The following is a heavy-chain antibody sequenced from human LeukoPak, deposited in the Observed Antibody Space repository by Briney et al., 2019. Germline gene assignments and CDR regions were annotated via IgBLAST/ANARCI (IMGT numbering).Heavy chain of an antibody. J-gene: IGHJ4*02. V-gene: IGHV4-59*10. CDR3: ARGPLYYYDSSGYFYFDY. D-gene: IGHD3-22*01. CDR2: IYTSGST. CDR1: GGSFSGYY. Sequence: SETLSLTCAVYGGSFSGYYWSWIRQPPGKGLEWIGRIYTSGSTNYNPSLKSRVTTSVDTSKNQFSLKLSSVTAADTAVYYCARGPLYYYDSSGYFYFDYWGQGNLVTVSS.